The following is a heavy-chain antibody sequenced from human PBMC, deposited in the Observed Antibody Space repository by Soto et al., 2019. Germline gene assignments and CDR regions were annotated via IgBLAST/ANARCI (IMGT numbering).Heavy chain of an antibody. D-gene: IGHD4-17*01. J-gene: IGHJ5*02. CDR3: AREVHDYGDYGGSNWFDP. Sequence: GGSLRLSCAASGFAFSSYAMHWVRQAPGKGLEWVAVISYDGSNKYYADSVKGRFTISRDNSKNTLYLQMNSLRAEDTAVYYCAREVHDYGDYGGSNWFDPWGQGTLVTVSS. CDR2: ISYDGSNK. CDR1: GFAFSSYA. V-gene: IGHV3-30-3*01.